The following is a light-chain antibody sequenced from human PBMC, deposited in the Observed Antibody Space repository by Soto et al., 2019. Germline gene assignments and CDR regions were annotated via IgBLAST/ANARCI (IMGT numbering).Light chain of an antibody. V-gene: IGLV2-11*01. CDR3: CSLTGSYTLL. CDR2: DVY. CDR1: SNDVGRYDY. Sequence: QSALSHPRSVSGSLGQSVTITCTGTSNDVGRYDYVSWYQQHPGKAPRLVLHDVYKRPSGVPDRFSGSKSGNTASLTISGVQTEDEADYYCCSLTGSYTLLFGGGTKLTVL. J-gene: IGLJ3*02.